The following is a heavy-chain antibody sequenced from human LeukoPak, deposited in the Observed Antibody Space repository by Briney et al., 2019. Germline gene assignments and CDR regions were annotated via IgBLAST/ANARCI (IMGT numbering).Heavy chain of an antibody. D-gene: IGHD2-15*01. J-gene: IGHJ4*02. Sequence: ASVKVSCKASGYTFTGYYMHWVRQAPGQGLEWMGWINPNSGGTNYAQKFQGRVNMTRDTSISTAYMELSRLRSDDTAVYYCARHREPATPLYYFDYWGQGTLVTVSS. CDR3: ARHREPATPLYYFDY. CDR2: INPNSGGT. V-gene: IGHV1-2*02. CDR1: GYTFTGYY.